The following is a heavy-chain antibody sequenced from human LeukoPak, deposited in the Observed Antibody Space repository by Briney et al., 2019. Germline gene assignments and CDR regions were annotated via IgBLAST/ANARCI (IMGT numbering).Heavy chain of an antibody. J-gene: IGHJ4*02. D-gene: IGHD1-1*01. CDR1: GDSVSTNSVA. CDR3: ARAVIGTTRYFES. V-gene: IGHV6-1*01. Sequence: SQTLSLTCALSGDSVSTNSVAYNWIRQSPSRGLEWLGRTYYRSKWNYEYAVSVRSRITVNLDTSKNQFSLQLNSVTPDDTAVYYCARAVIGTTRYFESWGQGTLVTVSS. CDR2: TYYRSKWNY.